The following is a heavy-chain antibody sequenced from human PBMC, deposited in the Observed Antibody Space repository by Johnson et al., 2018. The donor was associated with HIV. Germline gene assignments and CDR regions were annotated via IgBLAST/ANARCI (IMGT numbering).Heavy chain of an antibody. V-gene: IGHV3-7*01. CDR3: ARDLPSNYYDSSGYYPDAFDI. CDR2: IKQDGSEK. CDR1: GFTFSSYW. Sequence: MLLVESGGGVVRPGGSLRLSCAASGFTFSSYWMSWVRQAPGKGLEWVANIKQDGSEKYYVDSVKGRFTISRDNAKNSLYLQMNSLRAEDTAVYYCARDLPSNYYDSSGYYPDAFDIWGQGTMVTVSS. J-gene: IGHJ3*02. D-gene: IGHD3-22*01.